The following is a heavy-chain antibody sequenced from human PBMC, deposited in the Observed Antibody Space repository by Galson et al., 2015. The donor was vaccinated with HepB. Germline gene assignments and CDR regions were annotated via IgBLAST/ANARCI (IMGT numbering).Heavy chain of an antibody. V-gene: IGHV1-69*13. CDR1: GGTFSSYA. D-gene: IGHD2-2*01. Sequence: SVKVSCKASGGTFSSYAISWVRQAPGQGLEWMGGIIPIFGTANYAQKFQGRVTITADESTSTAYMELSSLRSEDTAVYYCARGSSPIVVVPADAFDIWGQGTMVTVSS. J-gene: IGHJ3*02. CDR3: ARGSSPIVVVPADAFDI. CDR2: IIPIFGTA.